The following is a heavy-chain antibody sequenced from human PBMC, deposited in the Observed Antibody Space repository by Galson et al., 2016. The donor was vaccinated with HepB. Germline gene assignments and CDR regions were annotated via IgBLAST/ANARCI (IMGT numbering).Heavy chain of an antibody. CDR1: GFTFSSDA. J-gene: IGHJ2*01. V-gene: IGHV3-30*04. CDR3: ARDSDTSGLHWYFDL. CDR2: VFYDDSRK. Sequence: SLRLSCAASGFTFSSDAMHWVRQAPSKGLEWVAVVFYDDSRKYYADFVRGRFSVSRDQAKNTLYMQMNSLRAEDTAVYYCARDSDTSGLHWYFDLWGRGTLVTVSS. D-gene: IGHD3-22*01.